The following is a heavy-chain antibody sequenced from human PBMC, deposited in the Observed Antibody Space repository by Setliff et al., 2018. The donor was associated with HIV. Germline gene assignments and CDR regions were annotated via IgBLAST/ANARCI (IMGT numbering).Heavy chain of an antibody. CDR3: TRTFSHSSGYYHNLQPFDY. V-gene: IGHV3-49*04. J-gene: IGHJ4*02. CDR2: IRSKAYGGTT. Sequence: GGSLRLSCTASGFTFGDYAMSWVRQAPGKGLEWVGFIRSKAYGGTTEYAASVKGRFTISRDDSKSIAYLQMNSLKTEDTAVYYCTRTFSHSSGYYHNLQPFDYWGQGTLVTVSS. CDR1: GFTFGDYA. D-gene: IGHD3-22*01.